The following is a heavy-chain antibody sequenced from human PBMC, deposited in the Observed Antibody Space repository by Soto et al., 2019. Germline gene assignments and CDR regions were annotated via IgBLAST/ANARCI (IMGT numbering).Heavy chain of an antibody. D-gene: IGHD1-26*01. J-gene: IGHJ4*02. Sequence: ASVKVSCKASGYTFTNYGITWVRQAPGQGLEWMAWISAYNGNANYAQKVQGRVSLTTDTSTSTAYMELKSLRSEDTAVYYCARTPHVGRGQANDYWGQGTLVTVSS. CDR2: ISAYNGNA. CDR1: GYTFTNYG. V-gene: IGHV1-18*01. CDR3: ARTPHVGRGQANDY.